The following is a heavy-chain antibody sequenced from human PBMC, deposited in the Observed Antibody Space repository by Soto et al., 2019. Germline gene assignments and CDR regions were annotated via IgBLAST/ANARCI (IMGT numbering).Heavy chain of an antibody. CDR3: ARAYYYDSSGYYPVDY. CDR1: GYTFTNYG. CDR2: ISAYHGNT. V-gene: IGHV1-18*01. D-gene: IGHD3-22*01. Sequence: QFQLVQSGAEVKKPGASVKVSCKASGYTFTNYGISWVRQAPGQGLEWMGWISAYHGNTNYAQNLQGRVTMTTDTSTNTAYMELRSLRSDDTAVYYCARAYYYDSSGYYPVDYWGQGTLVTVSS. J-gene: IGHJ4*02.